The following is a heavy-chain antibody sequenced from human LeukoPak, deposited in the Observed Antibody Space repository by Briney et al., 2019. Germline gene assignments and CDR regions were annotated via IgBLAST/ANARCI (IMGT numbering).Heavy chain of an antibody. CDR3: ARLSELRYYYYYMDV. J-gene: IGHJ6*03. CDR1: GGSISSTSYY. CDR2: IYYSGST. D-gene: IGHD1-7*01. V-gene: IGHV4-39*01. Sequence: KASETLSLTCIVSGGSISSTSYYWGWIRQPPGKGLEWIGSIYYSGSTYYYPSLKSRVTISVDTSKNQFSLKLSSVTAADTAVYYCARLSELRYYYYYMDVWGKGTTVTVSS.